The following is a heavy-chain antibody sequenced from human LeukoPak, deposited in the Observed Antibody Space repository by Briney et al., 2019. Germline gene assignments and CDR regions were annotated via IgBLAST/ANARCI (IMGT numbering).Heavy chain of an antibody. D-gene: IGHD1-14*01. Sequence: SVKVSCKASGGTFSSYAISWVRQAPGQGLEWMGGIIPIFGTANYAQKFQGRVTITTDESTSTAYMELSSLRSEDTAVYYCARGGRNQAKSPAFDIWGQGTMVTVSS. CDR3: ARGGRNQAKSPAFDI. V-gene: IGHV1-69*05. J-gene: IGHJ3*02. CDR1: GGTFSSYA. CDR2: IIPIFGTA.